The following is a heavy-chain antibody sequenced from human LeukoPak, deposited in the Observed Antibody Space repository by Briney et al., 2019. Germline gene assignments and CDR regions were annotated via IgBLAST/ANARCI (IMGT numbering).Heavy chain of an antibody. J-gene: IGHJ6*03. CDR2: INPNSGGT. CDR1: GYTFTGYY. V-gene: IGHV1-2*02. Sequence: GASVKVSCKASGYTFTGYYMHWVRQAPGQGLEWMGWINPNSGGTNYAQKFQGRVTMTRDTSISTAYMELSRLRSDDTAVYYCARDGIASSWYPYYYYMDVWGKGTTVTVSS. CDR3: ARDGIASSWYPYYYYMDV. D-gene: IGHD6-13*01.